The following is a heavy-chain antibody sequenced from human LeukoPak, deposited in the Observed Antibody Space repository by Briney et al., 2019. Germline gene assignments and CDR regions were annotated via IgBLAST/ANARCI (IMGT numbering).Heavy chain of an antibody. CDR2: ISSSSSTI. CDR3: ARDRGGATSDFDY. J-gene: IGHJ4*02. CDR1: GFTFSSYS. Sequence: GSLRLSCSASGFTFSSYSMNWVRQAPGKGLEWVSYISSSSSTIYYADSVKGRFTISRDNAKNSLYLQMNSLRAEDTAVYYCARDRGGATSDFDYWGQGTLVTVSS. V-gene: IGHV3-48*01. D-gene: IGHD1-26*01.